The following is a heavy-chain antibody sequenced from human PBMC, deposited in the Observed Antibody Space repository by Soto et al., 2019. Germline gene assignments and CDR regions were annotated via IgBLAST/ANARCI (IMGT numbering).Heavy chain of an antibody. D-gene: IGHD4-17*01. Sequence: AGGSLRLSCAASGFTFSSYAMTWVRQAPGKGLEWVSVISGSGGSTHYAASARGRFTISRDNAENSVYLEMDSLRAEDTALYYCARDVDADFRTDFDYWGRGTLVTVSS. CDR1: GFTFSSYA. CDR3: ARDVDADFRTDFDY. V-gene: IGHV3-23*01. J-gene: IGHJ4*02. CDR2: ISGSGGST.